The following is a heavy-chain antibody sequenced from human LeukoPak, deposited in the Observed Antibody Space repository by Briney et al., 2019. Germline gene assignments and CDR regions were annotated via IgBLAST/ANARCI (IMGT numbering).Heavy chain of an antibody. CDR1: GITFSSYA. Sequence: GRSLRLSCAASGITFSSYAMHWVRQAPGKGLEWVAVISYDGSNKYYADSVKGRFTISRDNSKNTLYLQMNSLRAEDTAVYYCARGSSSGKYYFDYWGQGTLVTVSS. D-gene: IGHD6-19*01. CDR2: ISYDGSNK. V-gene: IGHV3-30*04. CDR3: ARGSSSGKYYFDY. J-gene: IGHJ4*02.